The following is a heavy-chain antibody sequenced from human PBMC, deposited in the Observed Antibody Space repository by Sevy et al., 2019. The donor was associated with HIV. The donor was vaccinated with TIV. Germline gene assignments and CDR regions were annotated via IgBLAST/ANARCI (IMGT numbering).Heavy chain of an antibody. D-gene: IGHD1-26*01. J-gene: IGHJ4*02. CDR3: AKQTPTERWELD. V-gene: IGHV3-30*18. Sequence: GVSLRLSCAASGFTFSSYGMHWVRQAPGKGLEWVAVISYDGSNKYYADSVKGRFTISRDNSKNTLYLQMNSLRAEDTAVYYCAKQTPTERWELDWGQGTLVTVSS. CDR1: GFTFSSYG. CDR2: ISYDGSNK.